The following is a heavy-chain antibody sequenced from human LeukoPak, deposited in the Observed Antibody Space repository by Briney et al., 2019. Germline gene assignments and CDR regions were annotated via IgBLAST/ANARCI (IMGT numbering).Heavy chain of an antibody. J-gene: IGHJ6*03. CDR3: ARLTTGFCSGGSCYSDHYYFYMDV. CDR2: SYYSGRA. V-gene: IGHV4-39*01. CDR1: GGSISSSSYY. Sequence: PSETLSLTCTVSGGSISSSSYYCGWIRQPPGKGLEWIGTSYYSGRAYYSPSLKSRVTISVDKSKSQFSLKLNSLTAADTAVYYCARLTTGFCSGGSCYSDHYYFYMDVWAKGTTVTVSS. D-gene: IGHD2-15*01.